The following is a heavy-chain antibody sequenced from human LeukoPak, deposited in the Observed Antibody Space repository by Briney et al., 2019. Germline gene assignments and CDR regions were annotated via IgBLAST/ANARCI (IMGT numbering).Heavy chain of an antibody. V-gene: IGHV3-7*01. D-gene: IGHD3-9*01. J-gene: IGHJ4*02. Sequence: GGSMRLSCAASGFTFSIYYMSWARQAPGEGLEWVANIKQDGSKIYYVHSVKGRFTISRDNGKNSLYLQMNSLRAEDTAVYYCARDYDNYWGYFDSWGQGTLVTVSS. CDR3: ARDYDNYWGYFDS. CDR2: IKQDGSKI. CDR1: GFTFSIYY.